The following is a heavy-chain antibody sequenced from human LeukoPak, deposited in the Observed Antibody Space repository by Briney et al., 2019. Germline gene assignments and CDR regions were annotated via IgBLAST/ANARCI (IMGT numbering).Heavy chain of an antibody. V-gene: IGHV3-21*01. J-gene: IGHJ4*02. CDR3: AGDHPTYSSGRPFDY. CDR2: ISSSNNYI. CDR1: GFTFSTYI. D-gene: IGHD6-19*01. Sequence: GGSLRLSCAASGFTFSTYIMNWVSQAPGKGLEWVSSISSSNNYIYYTDSVKGRFTISRDNAKNSLYLQMNSLRAEDTAVYYCAGDHPTYSSGRPFDYWGQGTLVTVSS.